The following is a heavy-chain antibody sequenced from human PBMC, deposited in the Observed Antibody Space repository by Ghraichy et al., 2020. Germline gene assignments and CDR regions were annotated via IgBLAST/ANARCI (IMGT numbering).Heavy chain of an antibody. CDR3: ARGLPSIAAAGKHFDY. V-gene: IGHV4-34*01. CDR1: GGSFSGYY. D-gene: IGHD6-13*01. J-gene: IGHJ4*02. Sequence: SETLSLTCAVYGGSFSGYYWSWIRQPPGNGLEWIGEINHSGSTNYNPSLKSRVTISVDTSKNQFSLKLSSVTAADTAVYYCARGLPSIAAAGKHFDYWGQGTLVTVSS. CDR2: INHSGST.